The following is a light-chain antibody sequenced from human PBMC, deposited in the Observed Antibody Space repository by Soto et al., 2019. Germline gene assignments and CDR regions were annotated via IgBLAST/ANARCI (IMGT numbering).Light chain of an antibody. Sequence: QSALAQPPSASGTPGQRVTISCSGSNSNIGSNTVNWYQQLPGTAPKLLIYYDNLRPSGVPDRISGSKSGTSASLAISGLRSDDEADYYCAAWDDSLNGRVFGTGTKVTV. J-gene: IGLJ1*01. CDR2: YDN. V-gene: IGLV1-44*01. CDR3: AAWDDSLNGRV. CDR1: NSNIGSNT.